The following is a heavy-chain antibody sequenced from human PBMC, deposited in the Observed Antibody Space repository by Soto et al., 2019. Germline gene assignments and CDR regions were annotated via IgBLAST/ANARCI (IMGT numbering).Heavy chain of an antibody. J-gene: IGHJ4*02. CDR2: IRQYGDET. CDR1: AFSLKTYW. CDR3: ATGGSGTYYLGPLDY. D-gene: IGHD3-10*01. V-gene: IGHV3-7*01. Sequence: EVQLVESGGGLVLPGGSLRLSCVGSAFSLKTYWMAWVRQAPGKGLECVANIRQYGDETFYVDSVKGRFTISRDNANNSVYLQIDNLRAEDTGVYYCATGGSGTYYLGPLDYWGQGIMVIVSS.